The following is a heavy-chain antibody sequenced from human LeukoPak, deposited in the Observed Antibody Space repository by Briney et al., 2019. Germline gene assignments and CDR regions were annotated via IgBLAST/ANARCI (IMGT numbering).Heavy chain of an antibody. D-gene: IGHD3-10*01. Sequence: SETLSLTCTVSGGSISSSNYYWGWIRQPPGKGLEWIGTIYYSGTTYYNPSLESRVTISEDTSKNQFSLTLRSVTAADTAVYYCARQISDYYYYFMDVWGKGTTVTVSS. CDR2: IYYSGTT. V-gene: IGHV4-39*01. CDR3: ARQISDYYYYFMDV. CDR1: GGSISSSNYY. J-gene: IGHJ6*03.